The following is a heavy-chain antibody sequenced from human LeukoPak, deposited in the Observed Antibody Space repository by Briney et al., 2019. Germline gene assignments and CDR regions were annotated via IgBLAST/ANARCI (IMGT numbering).Heavy chain of an antibody. CDR2: IYYSGSA. CDR3: ARGSQVDDFWSGYRAPLDY. Sequence: SETLSLTCTVSGGSISSSGYYWSLISQPPGKGLELIGTIYYSGSAYYNPSLKTQVTISVDTSKNQFSLKLSSVTAADTAVYFCARGSQVDDFWSGYRAPLDYWGQGTLVTVSS. V-gene: IGHV4-39*01. CDR1: GGSISSSGYY. J-gene: IGHJ4*02. D-gene: IGHD3-3*01.